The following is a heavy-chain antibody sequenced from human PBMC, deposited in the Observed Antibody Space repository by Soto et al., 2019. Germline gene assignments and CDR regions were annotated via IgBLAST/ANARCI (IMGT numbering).Heavy chain of an antibody. CDR2: ISGSGGST. CDR3: AKDPDYYDSSGYYDMDV. J-gene: IGHJ6*02. V-gene: IGHV3-23*01. D-gene: IGHD3-22*01. Sequence: PGGSLRLSCAASGFTFSSYAMSWVRQAPGKGLEWVSAISGSGGSTYYADSVKGRFTISRDNSKNTLYLQMNSLRAEDTAVYYCAKDPDYYDSSGYYDMDVWGQGTTVTVSS. CDR1: GFTFSSYA.